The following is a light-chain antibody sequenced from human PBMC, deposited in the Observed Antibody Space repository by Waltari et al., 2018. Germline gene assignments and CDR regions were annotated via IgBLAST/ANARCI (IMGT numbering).Light chain of an antibody. CDR2: GAS. Sequence: EIVMTQSPATLSVSPGDRATLSCRASQSVKSNLAWYQQRPGQTPRLLIYGASSRARGVPDRFSGSGSGTDFNLTISSLQSEDFAVYYWQEYQTWLRGTFGQGTKVDIK. CDR1: QSVKSN. CDR3: QEYQTWLRGT. J-gene: IGKJ1*01. V-gene: IGKV3-15*01.